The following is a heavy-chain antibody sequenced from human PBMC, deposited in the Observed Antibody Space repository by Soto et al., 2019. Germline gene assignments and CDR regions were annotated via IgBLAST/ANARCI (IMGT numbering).Heavy chain of an antibody. CDR2: ISGSGGST. CDR1: GFTFSSYA. V-gene: IGHV3-23*01. J-gene: IGHJ5*02. Sequence: PGGSLRLSCAASGFTFSSYAMSWVRQAPGKGLEWVSAISGSGGSTYYADSVKGRFTISRDNSENTLYLQMNSLRAEDTAVYYCAKDRGAGTSRSPQWFGELWPWGQGTLVTVSS. CDR3: AKDRGAGTSRSPQWFGELWP. D-gene: IGHD3-10*01.